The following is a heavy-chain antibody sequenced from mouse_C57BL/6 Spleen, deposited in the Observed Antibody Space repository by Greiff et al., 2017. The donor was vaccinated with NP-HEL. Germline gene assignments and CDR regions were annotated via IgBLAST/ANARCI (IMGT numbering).Heavy chain of an antibody. D-gene: IGHD4-1*01. CDR2: ISYDGSN. J-gene: IGHJ4*01. CDR1: GYSITSGYY. CDR3: ARAGYAMDY. V-gene: IGHV3-6*01. Sequence: EVQLQQSGPGLVKPSQSLSLICSVTGYSITSGYYWNWIRQFPGNKLEWMGYISYDGSNNYNPSLKNRISITRDTSKNQFFLKLNSVTTEDTATYYCARAGYAMDYWGQGTSVTVSS.